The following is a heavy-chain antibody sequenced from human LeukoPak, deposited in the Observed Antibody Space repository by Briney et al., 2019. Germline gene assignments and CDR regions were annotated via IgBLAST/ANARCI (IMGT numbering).Heavy chain of an antibody. V-gene: IGHV3-7*01. Sequence: GGSLRLSCTASGFTFSDYWMTWVRQAPGKGLERVPNIKQDGSAKYYVDSVKGRFTISRDNAKNSLYLQMDSLRVEDTATYYCARWRGSTSERSDYWGQGTLVTVSS. CDR1: GFTFSDYW. D-gene: IGHD2-2*01. CDR3: ARWRGSTSERSDY. CDR2: IKQDGSAK. J-gene: IGHJ4*02.